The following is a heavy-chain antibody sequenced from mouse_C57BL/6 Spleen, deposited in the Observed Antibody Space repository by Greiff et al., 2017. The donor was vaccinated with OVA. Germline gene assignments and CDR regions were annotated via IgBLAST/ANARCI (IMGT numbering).Heavy chain of an antibody. D-gene: IGHD1-1*01. CDR1: GYTFTDYN. Sequence: EVKLQESGPELVKPGASVKMSCKASGYTFTDYNMHWVKQSHGKSLEWIGYINPNNGGTSYNQKFKGKATLTVNKSSSTAYMELRSLTSEDSAVYYCARGERWVVHYYAMDYWGQGTSVTVSS. V-gene: IGHV1-22*01. CDR2: INPNNGGT. J-gene: IGHJ4*01. CDR3: ARGERWVVHYYAMDY.